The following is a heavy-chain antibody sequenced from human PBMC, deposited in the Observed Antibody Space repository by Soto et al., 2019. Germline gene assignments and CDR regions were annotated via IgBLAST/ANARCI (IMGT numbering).Heavy chain of an antibody. J-gene: IGHJ4*02. D-gene: IGHD2-21*02. CDR2: ISAFSDSI. CDR1: GFIFSSYS. CDR3: AKTRRSGGDNCYFDS. Sequence: EVQLLESGGGLVQPGGSLRLSCAASGFIFSSYSMYWVRQAPGKGPEGVAGISAFSDSILYADSVEGRFTISRDNSKNTLYLQLNSLRADDTAVYFCAKTRRSGGDNCYFDSWGQGTLVTVSS. V-gene: IGHV3-23*01.